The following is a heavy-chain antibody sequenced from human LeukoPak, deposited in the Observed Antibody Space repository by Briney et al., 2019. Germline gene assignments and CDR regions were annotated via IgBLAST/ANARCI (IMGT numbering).Heavy chain of an antibody. V-gene: IGHV3-23*01. J-gene: IGHJ4*02. CDR3: AKSYNNPTVAVRVRGVIPYFDY. D-gene: IGHD3-10*01. CDR2: ISTTGGTT. Sequence: GGTLRLSCAASGLTFSSYGMSWVRQAPGRGLEWVSAISTTGGTTYYADSVRGRFTISRDNSRNTLYLQMISLRADDTAVYYCAKSYNNPTVAVRVRGVIPYFDYWGQGSLVTVSS. CDR1: GLTFSSYG.